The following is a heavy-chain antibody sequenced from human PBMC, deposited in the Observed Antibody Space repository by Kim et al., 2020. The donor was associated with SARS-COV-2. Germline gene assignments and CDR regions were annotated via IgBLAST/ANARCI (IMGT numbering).Heavy chain of an antibody. V-gene: IGHV4-31*03. J-gene: IGHJ4*02. CDR2: IFYTGST. D-gene: IGHD3-22*01. CDR3: ASYYDSSGVFDY. CDR1: GESITRGGYY. Sequence: SETLSLTCTVSGESITRGGYYWGWVRQQPVKGLEWIGYIFYTGSTFYNPSLKSRVSISVDPSENQFSQKLSSVTAADTAVYYCASYYDSSGVFDYWGQGT.